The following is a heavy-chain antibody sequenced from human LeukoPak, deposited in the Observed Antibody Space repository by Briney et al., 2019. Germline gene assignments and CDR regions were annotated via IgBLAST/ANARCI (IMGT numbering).Heavy chain of an antibody. J-gene: IGHJ4*02. CDR3: ARGEDIVVVVAATLTSQWIDY. CDR2: ISYDGSNK. CDR1: GFTFSSYG. D-gene: IGHD2-15*01. V-gene: IGHV3-30*03. Sequence: GGSLRLSCAASGFTFSSYGMHWVRQAPGKGPEWVAVISYDGSNKYYADSVKGRFTISRDNSKNTLYLQMNSLRAEDTAVYYCARGEDIVVVVAATLTSQWIDYWGQGTLVTVSS.